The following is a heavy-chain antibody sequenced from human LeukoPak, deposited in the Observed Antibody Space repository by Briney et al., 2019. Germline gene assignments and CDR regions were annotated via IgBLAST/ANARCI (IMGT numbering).Heavy chain of an antibody. CDR1: GFRFSSYA. D-gene: IGHD3-22*01. V-gene: IGHV3-30*02. CDR3: EGNLGLYYYDSSRPLPDY. CDR2: IRYDGSNK. Sequence: GGSLRLACAASGFRFSSYAMSWVRQAPGKGLEWVAFIRYDGSNKDYADSVRGRFTISRDNSKNTLYLQMNSLRPEDTAVYYCEGNLGLYYYDSSRPLPDYWGQGTLVTVSS. J-gene: IGHJ4*02.